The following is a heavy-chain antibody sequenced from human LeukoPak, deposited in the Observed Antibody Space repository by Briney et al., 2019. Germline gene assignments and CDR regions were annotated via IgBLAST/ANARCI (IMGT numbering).Heavy chain of an antibody. CDR3: ARYSVDTAMAD. Sequence: SETLSLTCAVSGYSISSGYYWGWIRQPPGKGLEWVGSIYHSGSTYYNPSLKSRVTISVDTSKNQFSLKLSSVTAADTAVYYCARYSVDTAMADWGQGTLVTVSS. CDR2: IYHSGST. CDR1: GYSISSGYY. D-gene: IGHD5-18*01. V-gene: IGHV4-38-2*01. J-gene: IGHJ4*02.